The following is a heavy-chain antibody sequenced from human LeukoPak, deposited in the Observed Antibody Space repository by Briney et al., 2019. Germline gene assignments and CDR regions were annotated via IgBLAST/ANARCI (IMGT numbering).Heavy chain of an antibody. V-gene: IGHV3-48*02. CDR2: ISSSSSTI. D-gene: IGHD3-16*01. CDR1: GFSLSDFN. CDR3: ARGFGYYDS. Sequence: GRSLRLSCIAAGFSLSDFNMNWVRQAPGKGLEWISSISSSSSTIYYADSVKGRLTISRDNAKNSVFLQMNSLRDDDTSLYYCARGFGYYDSWGQGTLVAVSS. J-gene: IGHJ4*02.